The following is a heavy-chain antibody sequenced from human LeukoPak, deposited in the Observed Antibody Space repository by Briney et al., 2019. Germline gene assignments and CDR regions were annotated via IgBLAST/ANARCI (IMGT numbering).Heavy chain of an antibody. V-gene: IGHV3-11*01. CDR1: GFTVISHY. Sequence: GGSLRLSCAVSGFTVISHYMAWVRQAPGGGLEWVSYISDSGTIIHNADSVRGRFTISRDSAKNSLFLQMNSLRADDTAVYYCARDSTPPNYTSGKNDAFDIWGQGTLVSVSS. CDR3: ARDSTPPNYTSGKNDAFDI. J-gene: IGHJ3*02. CDR2: ISDSGTII. D-gene: IGHD3-10*01.